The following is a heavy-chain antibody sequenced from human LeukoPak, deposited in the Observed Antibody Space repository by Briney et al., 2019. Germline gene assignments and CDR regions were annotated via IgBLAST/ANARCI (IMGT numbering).Heavy chain of an antibody. CDR2: ISGRGRST. D-gene: IGHD3-10*01. Sequence: GESLRLSCATSGLTFSSYAMRWVRQTPGKGLGWISSISGRGRSTNSADSVKGRFTISRDNSKNTLYLQMNSLRAEDTAVYCCAKEANLAGYFYYWGQGALGTVSS. V-gene: IGHV3-23*01. CDR3: AKEANLAGYFYY. J-gene: IGHJ4*02. CDR1: GLTFSSYA.